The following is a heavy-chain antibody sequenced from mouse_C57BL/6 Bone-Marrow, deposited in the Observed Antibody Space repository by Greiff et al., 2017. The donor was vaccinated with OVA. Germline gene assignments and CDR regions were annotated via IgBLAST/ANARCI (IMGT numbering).Heavy chain of an antibody. CDR3: ARQGDGYYWFAD. V-gene: IGHV5-9*01. D-gene: IGHD2-3*01. CDR2: ISGGGGNT. CDR1: GFTFSSYT. Sequence: EVQRVESGGGLVKPGGSLKISCAASGFTFSSYTMSWVRQTPEKRLEWVATISGGGGNTDSPDSVKGRFTISRDNAKNTLYLQMSSLRSDDTALYYCARQGDGYYWFADWGQGTLVTVSA. J-gene: IGHJ3*01.